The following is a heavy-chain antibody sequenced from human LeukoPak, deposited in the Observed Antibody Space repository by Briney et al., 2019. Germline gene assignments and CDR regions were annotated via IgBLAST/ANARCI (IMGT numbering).Heavy chain of an antibody. J-gene: IGHJ4*02. D-gene: IGHD3-3*02. CDR2: IIPIFGIA. V-gene: IGHV1-69*04. CDR1: GGTFSSYA. Sequence: SVKVSCKASGGTFSSYAISWARQAPGQGLEWMGRIIPIFGIANYVQKFRGRVTITADKSTSTAYMELSSLRSEDTAVYYCARIRSYFDYWGQGTLVTVSS. CDR3: ARIRSYFDY.